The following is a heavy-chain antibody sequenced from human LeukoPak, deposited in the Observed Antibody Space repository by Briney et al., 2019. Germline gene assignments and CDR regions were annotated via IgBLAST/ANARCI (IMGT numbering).Heavy chain of an antibody. CDR3: AKGYNYAYEY. CDR2: IYSGGST. Sequence: GGSLRLSCAASGFTVSSSYMSWFRQAPGKGLEWVSLIYSGGSTYYADSVKGRFTISRDNSKNTLYLQMNSLRPEDTAVYYCAKGYNYAYEYWGQGTLVTVSS. V-gene: IGHV3-53*01. J-gene: IGHJ4*02. CDR1: GFTVSSSY. D-gene: IGHD5-18*01.